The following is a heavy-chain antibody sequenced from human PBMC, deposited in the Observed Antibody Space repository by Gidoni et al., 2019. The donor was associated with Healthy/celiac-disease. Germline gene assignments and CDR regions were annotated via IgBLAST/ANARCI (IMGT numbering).Heavy chain of an antibody. CDR1: GFTFRSYA. CDR2: ISGSGLGT. Sequence: EVQLLESGGGLVQPGGSLRLSCAASGFTFRSYAMNWVRQAPGKGLEWVSTISGSGLGTYYADSVKGRFTISRDNSKHTLYLQMNSLRAEDTAVYYCAKGIGSDRFYYYGVDVWGLGTTVTVSS. D-gene: IGHD1-26*01. V-gene: IGHV3-23*01. J-gene: IGHJ6*02. CDR3: AKGIGSDRFYYYGVDV.